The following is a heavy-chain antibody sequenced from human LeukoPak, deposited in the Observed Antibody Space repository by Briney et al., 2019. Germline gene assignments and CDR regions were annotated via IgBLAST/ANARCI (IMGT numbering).Heavy chain of an antibody. CDR1: GFTFSDYY. Sequence: RGSLRLSCAASGFTFSDYYMSWIRQAPGKGLEWLSYIGSSGSTIYYADSVKGRFTISRDNAKNSLYLQMNSLRAEDTALYYCARDKSVGAPRSFDFWGQGTLVTVSS. J-gene: IGHJ4*02. CDR2: IGSSGSTI. V-gene: IGHV3-11*01. D-gene: IGHD1-26*01. CDR3: ARDKSVGAPRSFDF.